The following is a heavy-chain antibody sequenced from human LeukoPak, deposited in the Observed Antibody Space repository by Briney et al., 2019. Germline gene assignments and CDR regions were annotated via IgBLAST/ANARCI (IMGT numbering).Heavy chain of an antibody. Sequence: GASVKVSCKASGYTFTSYGISWVRQAPGQGLEWMGWIGAYNGNTNYAQKLQGRVTMTRDTSTSTVYMELSSLRSEDTAVYYCARDLSYYDFWSGYPGMDVWGKGTTVTVSS. J-gene: IGHJ6*04. CDR2: IGAYNGNT. V-gene: IGHV1-18*01. CDR1: GYTFTSYG. CDR3: ARDLSYYDFWSGYPGMDV. D-gene: IGHD3-3*01.